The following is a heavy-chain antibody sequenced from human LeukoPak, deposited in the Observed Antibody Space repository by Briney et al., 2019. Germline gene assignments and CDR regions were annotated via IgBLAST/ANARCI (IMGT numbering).Heavy chain of an antibody. J-gene: IGHJ2*01. V-gene: IGHV1-69*05. CDR3: ARGPDFWSGYYRYFDL. D-gene: IGHD3-3*01. CDR1: GGTFSSHA. Sequence: SVKVSCKASGGTFSSHAISWVRQAPGQGLEWMGGIIPIFGTANYAQKFQGRVTITTDESTSTAYMELSSLRSEDTAVYYCARGPDFWSGYYRYFDLWGRGTLVTVSS. CDR2: IIPIFGTA.